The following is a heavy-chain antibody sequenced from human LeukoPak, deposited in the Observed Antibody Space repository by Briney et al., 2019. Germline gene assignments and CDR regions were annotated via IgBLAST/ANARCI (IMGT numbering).Heavy chain of an antibody. CDR1: GYTDTSYH. D-gene: IGHD4-17*01. J-gene: IGHJ4*02. CDR2: INTGGGTT. V-gene: IGHV1-46*01. Sequence: GASVKVSCKASGYTDTSYHMHWVRQAPGQGLEWMGVINTGGGTTSYAQKFQGRVTMTRDMSTSTVYMELSNLRSEDTAVYKCARGGTPGDYPLDYWGQGTLVTVSS. CDR3: ARGGTPGDYPLDY.